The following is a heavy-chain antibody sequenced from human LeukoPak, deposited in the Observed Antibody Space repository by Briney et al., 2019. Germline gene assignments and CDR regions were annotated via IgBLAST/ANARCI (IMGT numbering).Heavy chain of an antibody. CDR2: ISGTGGST. CDR3: AKVVAGNIDYYFDY. CDR1: GLTFSNAW. D-gene: IGHD2/OR15-2a*01. V-gene: IGHV3-23*01. J-gene: IGHJ4*02. Sequence: GGSLRLSCAVSGLTFSNAWLSWVRRAPGKGLEWVAGISGTGGSTHYADSVKGRFTISRDNSKNTVYLQMRNLRVEHTAVYYCAKVVAGNIDYYFDYWGQGILVAVSS.